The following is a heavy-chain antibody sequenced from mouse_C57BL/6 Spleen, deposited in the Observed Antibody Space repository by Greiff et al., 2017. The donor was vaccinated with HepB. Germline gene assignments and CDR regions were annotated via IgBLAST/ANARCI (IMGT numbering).Heavy chain of an antibody. Sequence: QVQLKESGPGLVAPSQSLSITCTVSGFSLTSYAISWVRQPPGKGLEWLGVIWTGGRTNYNSALKSRLSISKDNSKSQVFLKMNSLQTDDTARYYCARNVRFWDVDYFDYWGQGTTLTVSS. D-gene: IGHD4-1*01. V-gene: IGHV2-9-1*01. CDR2: IWTGGRT. CDR3: ARNVRFWDVDYFDY. CDR1: GFSLTSYA. J-gene: IGHJ2*01.